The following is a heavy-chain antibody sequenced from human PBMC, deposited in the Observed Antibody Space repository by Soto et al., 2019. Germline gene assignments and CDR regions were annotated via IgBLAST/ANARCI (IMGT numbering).Heavy chain of an antibody. CDR3: ARVGGIAVAGSAFDI. CDR1: GGSISSSSYY. Sequence: SETLSLTCTVSGGSISSSSYYWGWIRQPPGKGLEWIGSIYYSGSTYYNPSLKSRVTISVDTSKNQFSLKLSSVTAADTAVYYCARVGGIAVAGSAFDIWGQGTRVTV. J-gene: IGHJ3*02. V-gene: IGHV4-39*01. CDR2: IYYSGST. D-gene: IGHD6-19*01.